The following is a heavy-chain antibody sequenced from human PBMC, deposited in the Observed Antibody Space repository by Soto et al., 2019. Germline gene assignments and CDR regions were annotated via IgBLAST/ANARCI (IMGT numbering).Heavy chain of an antibody. CDR2: ISGSGGST. J-gene: IGHJ5*02. V-gene: IGHV3-23*01. D-gene: IGHD3-3*01. CDR3: AKDFWSGYYVAHWFDP. Sequence: EVQLLESGGGLVQPGGSLSLSCADSGFTFSSYAMSWVRQAPGKGLEWVSAISGSGGSTYYADSVKGRFTISRDNSKNTLYLQLNSLRAEDTAVYYCAKDFWSGYYVAHWFDPWGQGTLVTVSS. CDR1: GFTFSSYA.